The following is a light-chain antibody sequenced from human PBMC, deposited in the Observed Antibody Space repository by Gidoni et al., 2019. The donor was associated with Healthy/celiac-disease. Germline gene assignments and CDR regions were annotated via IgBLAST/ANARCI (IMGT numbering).Light chain of an antibody. CDR1: SSDVGGYNY. CDR2: DVS. J-gene: IGLJ2*01. CDR3: SSYTSSSTLVV. Sequence: QSALTQPASVSGSPGQSITIPCTGTSSDVGGYNYVSWYQQHPGKAPKLMIYDVSNRPSGVSKRFSGSKSGNTASLTISGLQAEDEADYYCSSYTSSSTLVVVGGGTKSDRP. V-gene: IGLV2-14*01.